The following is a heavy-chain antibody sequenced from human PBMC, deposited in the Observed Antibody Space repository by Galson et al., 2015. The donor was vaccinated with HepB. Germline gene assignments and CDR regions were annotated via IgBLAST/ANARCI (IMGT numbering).Heavy chain of an antibody. D-gene: IGHD6-19*01. CDR3: ARDILAVAGIFYYYYYGMDV. Sequence: SVKVSCKASGYTFTSYGISWVRQAPGQGLEWMGWISAYNGNTNYAQKLQGRVTMTTDTSTSTAYMELRSLRSDDTAVYYCARDILAVAGIFYYYYYGMDVWGQGTTVTVSS. CDR2: ISAYNGNT. J-gene: IGHJ6*02. CDR1: GYTFTSYG. V-gene: IGHV1-18*01.